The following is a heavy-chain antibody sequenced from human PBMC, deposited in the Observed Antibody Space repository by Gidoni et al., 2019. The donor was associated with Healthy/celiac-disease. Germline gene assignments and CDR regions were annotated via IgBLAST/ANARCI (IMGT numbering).Heavy chain of an antibody. Sequence: EVQLLESGGGLVQPGGSLRLSCAASGFTFSSYAMSWVRQAPGKGLEWVSAISGSGGSTYYADSVKGRFTISRDNSKNTLYLQLNSLRAEDTAVYYCAKDTSSVYYYDSSGYPSWYFDLWGRGTLVTVSS. CDR3: AKDTSSVYYYDSSGYPSWYFDL. CDR1: GFTFSSYA. CDR2: ISGSGGST. V-gene: IGHV3-23*01. D-gene: IGHD3-22*01. J-gene: IGHJ2*01.